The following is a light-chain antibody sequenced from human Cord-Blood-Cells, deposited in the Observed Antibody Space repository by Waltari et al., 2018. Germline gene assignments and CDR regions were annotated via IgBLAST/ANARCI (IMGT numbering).Light chain of an antibody. Sequence: SSELTQPPSVSVSPGQTASITCSGDKLGDKYACWYQQKPGQSPVLVIYQDSKRPSGIPERFSGSNAGNTATLTIGGTQARDEADYYCRAWDSSTVVFGGGTKLTVL. V-gene: IGLV3-1*01. CDR1: KLGDKY. CDR2: QDS. CDR3: RAWDSSTVV. J-gene: IGLJ2*01.